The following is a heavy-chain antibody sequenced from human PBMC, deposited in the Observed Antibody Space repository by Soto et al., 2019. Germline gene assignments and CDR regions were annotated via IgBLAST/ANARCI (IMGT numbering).Heavy chain of an antibody. V-gene: IGHV4-59*12. Sequence: SETLSLTCTVYGGSIRDYFWTWIRQPPGKGLEWIGYINYSGRTNYNPSLKSRVTISVDTSKNHFSLQLSSVTAADTAVYYCARVRGDACIDAGCFDYWGQRTLVTVSS. D-gene: IGHD2-2*01. CDR2: INYSGRT. CDR3: ARVRGDACIDAGCFDY. J-gene: IGHJ4*02. CDR1: GGSIRDYF.